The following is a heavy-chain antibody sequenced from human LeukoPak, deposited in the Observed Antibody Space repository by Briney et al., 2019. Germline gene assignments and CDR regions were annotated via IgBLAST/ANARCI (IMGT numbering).Heavy chain of an antibody. V-gene: IGHV1-8*03. CDR3: AREGFDA. D-gene: IGHD3-9*01. J-gene: IGHJ5*02. CDR1: GYTFTSYD. Sequence: ASVKVSCKASGYTFTSYDINWVRQATGQGLEWMAYMNPNSGNTGYAQTFQGRVTLTWNTSVNTAYMELSSLISDDTALYYCAREGFDAWGQGTLVTVSS. CDR2: MNPNSGNT.